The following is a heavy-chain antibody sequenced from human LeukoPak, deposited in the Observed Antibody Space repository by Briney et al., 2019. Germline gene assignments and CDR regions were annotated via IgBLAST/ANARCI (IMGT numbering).Heavy chain of an antibody. V-gene: IGHV1-18*01. J-gene: IGHJ3*02. Sequence: ASVKVSCKASGYTFTSYGISWVRQAPGQGLEWMGWISAYNGNTNYAQKLQGRVTMTTDTSTSTAYMELRSLRSDDTAVYYCARDYRAAAINAFDIWGQGTMVTVSS. CDR3: ARDYRAAAINAFDI. CDR2: ISAYNGNT. D-gene: IGHD6-13*01. CDR1: GYTFTSYG.